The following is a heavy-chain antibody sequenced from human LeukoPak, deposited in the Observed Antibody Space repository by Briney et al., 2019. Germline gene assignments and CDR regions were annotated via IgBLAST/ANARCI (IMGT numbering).Heavy chain of an antibody. V-gene: IGHV3-48*04. CDR3: ARWGLWGSGSSFAYFV. D-gene: IGHD3-10*01. J-gene: IGHJ4*02. CDR2: ISTSSSTI. CDR1: GFTFTSYS. Sequence: PGGSLRLSCAASGFTFTSYSMNWVRQAPGKGLEWVSYISTSSSTIYYADSVKGRFTISRDNAKNSLYLQMNSLRAEDTAVYYCARWGLWGSGSSFAYFVWGQGTLVTVSS.